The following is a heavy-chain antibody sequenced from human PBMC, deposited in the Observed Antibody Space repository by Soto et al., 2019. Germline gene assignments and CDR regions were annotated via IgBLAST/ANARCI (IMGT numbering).Heavy chain of an antibody. CDR1: GGSFSSFS. D-gene: IGHD3-22*01. Sequence: QVILAQSGAEVKKPGSSVKVSCKVSGGSFSSFSINWVRQAPGQRFEWMGGIIPILGTANFTQKFHDRGTFTADESTATAYMTLSSLTSEDTAFYYCTSFDSNGYYPQNHYWGPGTQVTVSS. CDR3: TSFDSNGYYPQNHY. V-gene: IGHV1-69*01. CDR2: IIPILGTA. J-gene: IGHJ4*02.